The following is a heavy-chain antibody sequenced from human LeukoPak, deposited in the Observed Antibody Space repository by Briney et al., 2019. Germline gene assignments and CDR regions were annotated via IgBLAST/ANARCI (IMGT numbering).Heavy chain of an antibody. V-gene: IGHV1-2*04. D-gene: IGHD3-10*01. CDR3: ARSRITMVRGVSLIAFDI. CDR1: GYTFTSYY. Sequence: ASVKVSCKASGYTFTSYYMHWVRPAPGQGLEWMGWINPNSGGTNYAQKFQGWVTMTRDTSISTAYMELSRLRSDDTAVYYCARSRITMVRGVSLIAFDIWGHGTMVTVSS. J-gene: IGHJ3*02. CDR2: INPNSGGT.